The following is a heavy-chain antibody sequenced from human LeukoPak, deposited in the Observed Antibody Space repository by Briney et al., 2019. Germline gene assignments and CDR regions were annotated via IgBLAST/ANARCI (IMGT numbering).Heavy chain of an antibody. CDR1: GFTFSKYS. CDR3: ARETTPYDVWDGYPAPSQYYYYMDV. V-gene: IGHV3-48*01. D-gene: IGHD3-3*01. J-gene: IGHJ6*03. CDR2: VSSSTSVK. Sequence: PGGSLRLSCAASGFTFSKYSMNWVRQAPGKGMEWVSFVSSSTSVKYYAASVRGRFTIYRDKAKNCVYLEIDRQRGEDTAVYYCARETTPYDVWDGYPAPSQYYYYMDVWGKGTTVIVSS.